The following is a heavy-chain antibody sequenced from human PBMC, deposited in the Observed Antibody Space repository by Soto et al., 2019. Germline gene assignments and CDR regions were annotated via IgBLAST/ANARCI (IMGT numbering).Heavy chain of an antibody. CDR2: ISYDGSNK. CDR1: GFTFRNYG. V-gene: IGHV3-30*03. D-gene: IGHD1-26*01. J-gene: IGHJ4*02. Sequence: PGGSLRSSFAASGFTFRNYGMPWVRQAPGKGLEWVAVISYDGSNKFYADSVKGRFTISRDNSNNTLYLQMNSLRAEDTAVYYWELTPTVEMATMAVDYGVQRTIVTVAS. CDR3: ELTPTVEMATMAVDY.